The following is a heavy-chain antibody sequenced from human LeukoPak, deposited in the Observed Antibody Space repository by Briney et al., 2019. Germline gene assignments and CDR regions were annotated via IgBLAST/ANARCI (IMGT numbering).Heavy chain of an antibody. CDR1: GASTSNSSYY. D-gene: IGHD3-10*01. CDR3: ARDRTPDYYGSGFDP. J-gene: IGHJ5*02. CDR2: IYYSGST. Sequence: SETLSLTCSVSGASTSNSSYYWGWIRQPPGKGLEWIGSIYYSGSTYYNPSLKSRVTISVDTSKNQFSLKLSSVTAADTAVYYCARDRTPDYYGSGFDPWGQGTLVTVSS. V-gene: IGHV4-39*02.